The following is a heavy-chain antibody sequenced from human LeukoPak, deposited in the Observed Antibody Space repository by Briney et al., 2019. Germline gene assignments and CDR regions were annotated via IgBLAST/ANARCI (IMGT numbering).Heavy chain of an antibody. J-gene: IGHJ4*02. CDR1: GDSFSSDSYY. D-gene: IGHD3-22*01. CDR2: IYYSGTT. Sequence: SETLSLTCTVSGDSFSSDSYYWSWIRQPPGKGLEWIGYIYYSGTTKQNPSLKSRVTLSVDTSKNQLYLELNSVTAADTAVYYCARDSRGYYDSSGYFDHWGQGTLVTVSS. CDR3: ARDSRGYYDSSGYFDH. V-gene: IGHV4-61*01.